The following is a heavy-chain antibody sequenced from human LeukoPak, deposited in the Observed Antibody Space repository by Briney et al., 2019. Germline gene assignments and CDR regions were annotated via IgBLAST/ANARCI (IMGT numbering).Heavy chain of an antibody. Sequence: ASVKVSCKASGYTFTSYGISWVRQAPGQGLEWMGWISAYNGNTNYAQKLQGRVTMTTDTSTSTAYMELRSLRSDDTAVYYCARDRGTYYYDSSGYYYEGYFDYWGQGTLVTVSS. D-gene: IGHD3-22*01. J-gene: IGHJ4*02. CDR2: ISAYNGNT. CDR3: ARDRGTYYYDSSGYYYEGYFDY. V-gene: IGHV1-18*01. CDR1: GYTFTSYG.